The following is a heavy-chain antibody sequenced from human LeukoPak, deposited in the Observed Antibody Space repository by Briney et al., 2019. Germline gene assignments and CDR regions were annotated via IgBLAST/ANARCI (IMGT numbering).Heavy chain of an antibody. J-gene: IGHJ4*02. CDR3: ARGGGAAGYDNEFDY. Sequence: PSETLSLTCTVSGGSIGSYYWSWIPQPPRERLEWGGYIYYTGTTNFNPSLKSRVTISVDTSKNQFSLKLTSVTAADAAVYYCARGGGAAGYDNEFDYWGQGALVTVSS. V-gene: IGHV4-59*01. D-gene: IGHD5-12*01. CDR1: GGSIGSYY. CDR2: IYYTGTT.